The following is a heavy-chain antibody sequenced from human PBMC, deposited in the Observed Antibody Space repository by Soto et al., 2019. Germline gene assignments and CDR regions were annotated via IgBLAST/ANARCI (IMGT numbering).Heavy chain of an antibody. D-gene: IGHD2-15*01. CDR3: ATWLLREHAFDI. CDR2: LYIADGT. J-gene: IGHJ3*02. Sequence: PGGSLRLSCAASGFTVNGKKYVTWVRQAPGKGLEWVSALYIADGTFYADSVKGRFTVSIDSSKNTVYLQMNNLSPEDTAVYYCATWLLREHAFDIWGLGTMVTVS. CDR1: GFTVNGKKY. V-gene: IGHV3-53*01.